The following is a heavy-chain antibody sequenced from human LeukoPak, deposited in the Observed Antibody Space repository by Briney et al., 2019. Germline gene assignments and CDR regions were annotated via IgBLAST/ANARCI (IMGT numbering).Heavy chain of an antibody. D-gene: IGHD3-3*01. CDR2: IYYNGST. J-gene: IGHJ5*02. CDR3: SRGLRFSS. V-gene: IGHV4-59*01. Sequence: SETLSLTCTVSGGSIYSYYWSWIRQPPGKGLEWIGYIYYNGSTKYNPSLKSRITISVDTSKNQFSLYLNSVTAGDTAVYFCSRGLRFSSWGRGTLVIVSS. CDR1: GGSIYSYY.